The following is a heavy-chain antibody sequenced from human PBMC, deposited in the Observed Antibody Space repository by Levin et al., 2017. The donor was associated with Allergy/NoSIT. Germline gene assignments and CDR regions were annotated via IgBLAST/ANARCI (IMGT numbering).Heavy chain of an antibody. V-gene: IGHV3-23*01. CDR1: GFTFSNYA. CDR2: ISGNSRVI. D-gene: IGHD2-21*01. Sequence: SCVVSGFTFSNYAMSWIRQTPDKGLEWISIISGNSRVIYYADSVRGRFTISRDNSKNTLYLQMSSLRVEDTALYYCVSYRDGPYIPIAYWGQGTLVTVSS. CDR3: VSYRDGPYIPIAY. J-gene: IGHJ4*02.